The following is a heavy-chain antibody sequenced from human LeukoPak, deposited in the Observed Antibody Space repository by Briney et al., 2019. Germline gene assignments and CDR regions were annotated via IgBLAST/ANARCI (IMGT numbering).Heavy chain of an antibody. CDR3: ARRSPNYYFDY. CDR1: GFTFSNYN. V-gene: IGHV3-21*01. J-gene: IGHJ4*02. Sequence: KPGGSLRLSCAASGFTFSNYNMNWVRQAPGKGLEWVSSISSSNNYIYYPDSVKGRFTISRDNAKNSLYLQMNSLRAEDTAVYSCARRSPNYYFDYWGQGTPVTVSS. CDR2: ISSSNNYI.